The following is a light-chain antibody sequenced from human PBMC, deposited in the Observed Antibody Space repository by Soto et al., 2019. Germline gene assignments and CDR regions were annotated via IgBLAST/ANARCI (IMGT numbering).Light chain of an antibody. CDR2: GAS. CDR1: QGISNY. V-gene: IGKV1-9*01. J-gene: IGKJ4*01. CDR3: QQLNSYPLT. Sequence: IQLTQSPSSLSASVGDRVTITCRASQGISNYLVWYQQKPGKAPNLLIYGASTLQGGVPSRFSGSGYGTDFTLTISSLRPEDFATYYCQQLNSYPLTFGGGTKVDIK.